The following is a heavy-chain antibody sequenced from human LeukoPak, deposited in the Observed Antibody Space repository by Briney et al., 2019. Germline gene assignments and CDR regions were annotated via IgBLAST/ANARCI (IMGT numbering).Heavy chain of an antibody. CDR3: ARDSISSSWYEGYYYYYGMDV. V-gene: IGHV3-21*01. CDR1: GFTFSSYS. D-gene: IGHD6-13*01. Sequence: GGSLRLSCAASGFTFSSYSMNWVRQAPGKGLEWVSSISSSSSYIYYADSVKGRFTISRDNAKNSLYLQMNSLRAEDTAVYCCARDSISSSWYEGYYYYYGMDVWGQGTTVTVSS. CDR2: ISSSSSYI. J-gene: IGHJ6*02.